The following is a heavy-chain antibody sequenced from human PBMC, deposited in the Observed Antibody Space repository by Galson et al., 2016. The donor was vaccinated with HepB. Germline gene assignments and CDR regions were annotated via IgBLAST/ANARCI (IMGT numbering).Heavy chain of an antibody. D-gene: IGHD4-23*01. CDR1: GFTFSSYS. Sequence: SLRLSCAVSGFTFSSYSMDWVRQAPGKGLEWVSYITSSSSTIYYADSVKGRFTISRDNAKNSLYLQMNSLRDEDTAVYYCARESYYGGNSLDQYCFDYWGQGTLVTVSS. V-gene: IGHV3-48*02. CDR2: ITSSSSTI. J-gene: IGHJ4*02. CDR3: ARESYYGGNSLDQYCFDY.